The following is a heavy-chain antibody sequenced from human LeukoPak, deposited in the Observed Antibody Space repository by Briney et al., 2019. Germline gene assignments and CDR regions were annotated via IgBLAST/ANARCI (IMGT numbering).Heavy chain of an antibody. CDR1: GFTVRSNY. CDR3: ARVKVAVAGIGWFDP. Sequence: PGGSLRLSCVASGFTVRSNYMSWVRQAPGRGLEWVSVVYSGGTTYYADSVKGRFTISRDNSKNTLYLQMNSLRAEDTAVYYCARVKVAVAGIGWFDPWRQGSLVTVSS. V-gene: IGHV3-53*01. CDR2: VYSGGTT. D-gene: IGHD6-13*01. J-gene: IGHJ5*02.